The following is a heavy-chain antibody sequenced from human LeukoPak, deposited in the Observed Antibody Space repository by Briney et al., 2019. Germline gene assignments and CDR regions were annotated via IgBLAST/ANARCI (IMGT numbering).Heavy chain of an antibody. CDR1: GGSISSYY. CDR2: IYYSGST. CDR3: ANGVVAAYYFDY. V-gene: IGHV4-59*01. D-gene: IGHD2-15*01. Sequence: SETLSLTCTVSGGSISSYYWSWIRQPPGKGLEWIGYIYYSGSTNYKPSLKSRVTISVDTSKNQFSLKLSSVTAADTAVYYCANGVVAAYYFDYWGQGTLVTVSS. J-gene: IGHJ4*02.